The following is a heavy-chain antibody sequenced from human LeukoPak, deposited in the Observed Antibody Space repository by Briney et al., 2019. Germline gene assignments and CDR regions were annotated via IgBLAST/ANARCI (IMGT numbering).Heavy chain of an antibody. CDR2: INPNSGGT. V-gene: IGHV1-2*02. CDR3: ARDLFYSVSGTYYNVGRVFNY. J-gene: IGHJ4*02. Sequence: ASVKVSCKASGYTFTGYYMHWVRQAPGQGLEWMGWINPNSGGTNYVQKFQGRVTMTRDTSISTAYMELSRLRSDDTAVYYCARDLFYSVSGTYYNVGRVFNYWGQGTLVTVSS. CDR1: GYTFTGYY. D-gene: IGHD3-10*01.